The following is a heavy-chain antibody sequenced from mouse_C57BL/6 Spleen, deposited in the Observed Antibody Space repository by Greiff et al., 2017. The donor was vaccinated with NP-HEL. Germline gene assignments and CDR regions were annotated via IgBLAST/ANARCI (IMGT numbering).Heavy chain of an antibody. CDR2: IWGGGST. J-gene: IGHJ4*01. CDR1: GFSLTSYG. D-gene: IGHD2-1*01. V-gene: IGHV2-9*01. Sequence: VKLVESGPGLVAPSQSLSITCTVSGFSLTSYGVDWVRQPPGKGLEWLGVIWGGGSTNYNSALMSRLSISKDNSKSQVFFKMNSLQTDDTAMYYCAKQNYGNYDAMDYWGQGTSVTVSS. CDR3: AKQNYGNYDAMDY.